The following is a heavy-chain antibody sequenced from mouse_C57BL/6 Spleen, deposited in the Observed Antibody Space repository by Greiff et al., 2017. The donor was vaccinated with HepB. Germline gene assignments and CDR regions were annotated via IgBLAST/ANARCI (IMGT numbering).Heavy chain of an antibody. J-gene: IGHJ2*01. D-gene: IGHD1-1*01. CDR3: AREGDYYGSSYYFDY. CDR2: IWSGGST. CDR1: GFSLTSYG. V-gene: IGHV2-2*01. Sequence: VQLQQSGPGLVQPSQSLSITCTVSGFSLTSYGVHWVRQSPGKGLEWLGVIWSGGSTDYNAAFISRLSISKDNSKSQVFFKMNSLQADDTAIYYCAREGDYYGSSYYFDYWGQGTTLTVSS.